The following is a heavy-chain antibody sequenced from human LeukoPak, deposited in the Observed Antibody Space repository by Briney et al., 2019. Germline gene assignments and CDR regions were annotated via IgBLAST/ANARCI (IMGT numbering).Heavy chain of an antibody. V-gene: IGHV3-30-3*01. J-gene: IGHJ6*02. CDR1: GFTFSSYA. Sequence: GGSLRLSCAASGFTFSSYAMHWVRQAPGKGLEWVAVISYDGSNKYYADSVKGRFTISRDNSKNTLYLQMNSLRAEDTAVYYCARERYSSGTIYYYYGMDVWGQGTTVTVSS. CDR3: ARERYSSGTIYYYYGMDV. D-gene: IGHD6-19*01. CDR2: ISYDGSNK.